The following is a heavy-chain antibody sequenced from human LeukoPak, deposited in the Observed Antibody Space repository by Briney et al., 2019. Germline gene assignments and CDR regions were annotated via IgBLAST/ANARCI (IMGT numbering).Heavy chain of an antibody. CDR3: ARGRWKMDIVVVPAARFDY. V-gene: IGHV4-34*01. J-gene: IGHJ4*02. CDR2: INHSGST. CDR1: GGSFSGYY. Sequence: SETLSLTCAVYGGSFSGYYWSWIRQPPGKGLEWIGEINHSGSTNYNPSLKSRVTISVDTSKNQFSLKLSSVTAADTAGYYCARGRWKMDIVVVPAARFDYWGQGTLVTVSS. D-gene: IGHD2-2*03.